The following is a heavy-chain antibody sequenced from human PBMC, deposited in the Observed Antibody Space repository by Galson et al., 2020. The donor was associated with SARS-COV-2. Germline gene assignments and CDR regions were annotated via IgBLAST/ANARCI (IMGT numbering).Heavy chain of an antibody. D-gene: IGHD1-7*01. J-gene: IGHJ6*02. Sequence: TGGSLRLSCAAGFSLNSFSMTWVRQAPGKGLQWVSSISGDSVRSYHAESVRGRFTVSRDNSKNTLYLQMNSLRVDDTAVYYCATNKIEELRGAYYDYGQDVWGQGTTVIVSS. CDR2: ISGDSVRS. CDR3: ATNKIEELRGAYYDYGQDV. V-gene: IGHV3-23*01. CDR1: GFSLNSFS.